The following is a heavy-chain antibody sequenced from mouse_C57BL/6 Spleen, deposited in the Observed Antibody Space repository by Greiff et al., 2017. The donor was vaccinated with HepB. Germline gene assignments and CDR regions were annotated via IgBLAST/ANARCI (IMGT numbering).Heavy chain of an antibody. V-gene: IGHV5-16*01. CDR1: GFTFSDYY. Sequence: EVHLVESEGGLVQPGSSMKLSCTASGFTFSDYYMAWVRQVPEKGLEWVANINYDGSSTYYLDSLKSRFIISRDNAKNILYLQMSSLKSEDTATYYCARDPRVTPFDYWGQGTTLTVSS. D-gene: IGHD2-2*01. CDR3: ARDPRVTPFDY. CDR2: INYDGSST. J-gene: IGHJ2*01.